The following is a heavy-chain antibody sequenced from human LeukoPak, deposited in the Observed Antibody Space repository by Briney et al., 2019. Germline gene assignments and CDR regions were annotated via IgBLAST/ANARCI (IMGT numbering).Heavy chain of an antibody. V-gene: IGHV1-69*05. CDR3: AGETLAPSGVKYFHH. Sequence: SVKVSCKASGGTLSRYGINWVRQAPGQGLEWMGRIIPTFGSTNYAQNFQGRVTITTDESTTTAYMEVTSPTSEDAAVYYCAGETLAPSGVKYFHHWGQGTLVTVSS. J-gene: IGHJ1*01. CDR1: GGTLSRYG. D-gene: IGHD3-16*02. CDR2: IIPTFGST.